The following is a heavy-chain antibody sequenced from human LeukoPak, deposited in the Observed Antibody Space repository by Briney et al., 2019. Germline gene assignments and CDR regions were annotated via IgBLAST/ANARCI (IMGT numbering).Heavy chain of an antibody. CDR2: IYPGDSET. CDR1: GYSFDTYW. V-gene: IGHV5-51*01. J-gene: IGHJ4*02. CDR3: ARHVAYSYGPPVGD. D-gene: IGHD5-18*01. Sequence: GESLKISCKGSGYSFDTYWIVWVRQVPGKGLEWLGTIYPGDSETIYSPSFQGQVTISADKSITTAYLQWSSLKASDTAMYYCARHVAYSYGPPVGDWGQGTLVTVSS.